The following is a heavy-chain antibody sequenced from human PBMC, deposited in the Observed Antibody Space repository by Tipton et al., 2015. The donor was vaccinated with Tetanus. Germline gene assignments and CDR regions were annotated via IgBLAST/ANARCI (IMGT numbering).Heavy chain of an antibody. CDR3: GHAYCSPTSYYPRSFFED. V-gene: IGHV4-39*01. CDR1: RGSISRDIYN. CDR2: INYYGTT. J-gene: IGHJ1*01. D-gene: IGHD2-2*01. Sequence: TLSLTCTVSRGSISRDIYNWGWVRQSPGRGLQWIGNINYYGTTYYSPSHKGRVTMSVDTPKNQISLKLTSATDADTAMYYCGHAYCSPTSYYPRSFFEDWGQGSLVALSS.